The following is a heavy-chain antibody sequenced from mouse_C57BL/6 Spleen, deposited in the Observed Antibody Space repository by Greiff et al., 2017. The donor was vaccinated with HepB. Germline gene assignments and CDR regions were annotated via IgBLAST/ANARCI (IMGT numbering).Heavy chain of an antibody. V-gene: IGHV1-82*01. CDR3: ARVVLRYFDV. Sequence: QVQLQQSGPELVKPGASVKISCKASGYAFSSSWMNWVKQRPGKGLEWIGRIYPGDGDTNYNGKFKGKATLTADKSSSTAYMQLSSLTSEDSAVYFCARVVLRYFDVWGTGTTVTVSS. CDR2: IYPGDGDT. J-gene: IGHJ1*03. D-gene: IGHD1-1*01. CDR1: GYAFSSSW.